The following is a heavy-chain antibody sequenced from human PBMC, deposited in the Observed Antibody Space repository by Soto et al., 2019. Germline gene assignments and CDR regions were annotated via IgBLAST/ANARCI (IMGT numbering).Heavy chain of an antibody. D-gene: IGHD6-19*01. CDR2: IIPIFGTA. CDR1: GGTFSSYA. CDR3: ARGFSGHHHDYYYYGMDV. V-gene: IGHV1-69*01. J-gene: IGHJ6*02. Sequence: QVQLVQSGAEVKKPGSSVKVSCKASGGTFSSYAISWVRQAPGQGLEWMGGIIPIFGTANYAQKFQGRVPITADESTSTAYMELSSLRSEDTAVYYCARGFSGHHHDYYYYGMDVWGQGTTFTVSS.